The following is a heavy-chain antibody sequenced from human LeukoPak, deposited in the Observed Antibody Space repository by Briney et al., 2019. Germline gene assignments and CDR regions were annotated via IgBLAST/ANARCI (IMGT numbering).Heavy chain of an antibody. CDR1: GYSISSGYY. V-gene: IGHV4-38-2*02. CDR3: ATQRAYYYDSSGYSHFDY. D-gene: IGHD3-22*01. J-gene: IGHJ4*02. CDR2: IYYSGST. Sequence: SETLSLTCTVSGYSISSGYYWGWIRQPPGKGLEWIGSIYYSGSTYYNPSLKSRVTISVDTSKNQFSLKLSSVTAADTAVYYCATQRAYYYDSSGYSHFDYWGQGTLVTVSS.